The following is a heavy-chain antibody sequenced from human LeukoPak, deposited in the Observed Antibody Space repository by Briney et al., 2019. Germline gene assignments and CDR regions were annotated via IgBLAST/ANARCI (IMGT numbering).Heavy chain of an antibody. CDR2: FHPGDDEV. J-gene: IGHJ1*01. V-gene: IGHV1-24*01. CDR1: GYTLTEVS. Sequence: GASVKVSCRVSGYTLTEVSIHWVRQAPGKGLEWMGGFHPGDDEVLSAQKFQGRVTMTEDTSTDTAYMELSSLRSEDTAVYYCATFRLPGEYFQHWGQGTLVIVSS. CDR3: ATFRLPGEYFQH.